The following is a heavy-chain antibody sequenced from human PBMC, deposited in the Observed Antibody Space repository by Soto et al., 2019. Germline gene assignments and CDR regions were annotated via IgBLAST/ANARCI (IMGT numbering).Heavy chain of an antibody. CDR3: ARAVDTAMVPLDY. CDR2: ISSSGSTI. CDR1: GGSISSYY. Sequence: PSETLSLTCTVSGGSISSYYWSWIRQPPGKGLEWVSYISSSGSTIYYADSVKGRFTISRDNAKNSLYLQMNSLRAEDTAVYYCARAVDTAMVPLDYWGQGTLVTVSS. J-gene: IGHJ4*02. V-gene: IGHV3-11*01. D-gene: IGHD5-18*01.